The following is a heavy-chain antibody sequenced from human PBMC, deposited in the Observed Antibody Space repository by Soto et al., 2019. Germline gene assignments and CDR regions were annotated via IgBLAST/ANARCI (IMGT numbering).Heavy chain of an antibody. CDR1: GGTSTIYT. CDR2: IVPMLGIT. V-gene: IGHV1-69*02. J-gene: IGHJ4*02. Sequence: QVPLVQSGAELKKPGSSVKVSCEASGGTSTIYTITWVRQAPGQGLAWMGRIVPMLGITNYARNFQDRLTITADQSKGTVYMELSSLRFEDTALYYFAPEKYGAGRVGVYDWGQGTQVTVSS. CDR3: APEKYGAGRVGVYD. D-gene: IGHD1-26*01.